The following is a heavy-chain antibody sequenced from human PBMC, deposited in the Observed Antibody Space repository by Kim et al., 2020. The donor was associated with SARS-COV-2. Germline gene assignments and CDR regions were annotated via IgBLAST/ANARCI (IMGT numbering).Heavy chain of an antibody. CDR2: INTNTGNP. CDR1: GYTFTSYA. Sequence: ASVKVSCKASGYTFTSYAMNWVRQAPGQGLEWMGWINTNTGNPTYAQGFTGRFVFSLDTSVSTAYLQISSLKAEDTAVYYCAFVSYDFWSGYYYMDVWDKGTTVTVPS. J-gene: IGHJ6*03. CDR3: AFVSYDFWSGYYYMDV. V-gene: IGHV7-4-1*02. D-gene: IGHD3-3*01.